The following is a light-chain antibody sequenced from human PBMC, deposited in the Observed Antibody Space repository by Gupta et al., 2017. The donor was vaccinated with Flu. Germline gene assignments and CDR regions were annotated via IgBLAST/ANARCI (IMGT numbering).Light chain of an antibody. CDR2: YKSDSDK. J-gene: IGLJ3*02. Sequence: TLRRGINVGTDRIYWYQQKQGSPPQYLLRYKSDSDKQQGSGVPSRFSGFKDASANAGILLISGLQSEDEADYYCMIWHSSAWVFGGGTKLTVL. CDR1: RGINVGTDR. V-gene: IGLV5-45*02. CDR3: MIWHSSAWV.